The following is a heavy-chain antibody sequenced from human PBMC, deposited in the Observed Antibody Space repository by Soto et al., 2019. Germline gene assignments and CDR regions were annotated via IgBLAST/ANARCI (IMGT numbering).Heavy chain of an antibody. CDR1: GGSFSGYS. D-gene: IGHD3-10*01. CDR2: INHSGST. V-gene: IGHV4-34*01. CDR3: ARGGLLWFGNYYYGMDV. Sequence: PSETLSLTCAVYGGSFSGYSWSWIRQPPGKGLEWIGEINHSGSTNYNPSLKSRVTISVDTSKNQFSLKLSSVTAADTAVYYCARGGLLWFGNYYYGMDVWGQGTTVTVSS. J-gene: IGHJ6*02.